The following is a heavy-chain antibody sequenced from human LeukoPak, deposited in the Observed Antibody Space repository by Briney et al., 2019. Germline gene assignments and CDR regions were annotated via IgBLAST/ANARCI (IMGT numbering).Heavy chain of an antibody. Sequence: GGSLRLSCAASGFTVSSNYMSWVRQAPGKGLEWVAVISYDGSNKYYADSVKGRFTISRDNSKNTLYLQMNSLRAEDTAVYYCARDMDDFWRFDPWGQGTLVTVSS. CDR1: GFTVSSNY. V-gene: IGHV3-30-3*01. CDR3: ARDMDDFWRFDP. D-gene: IGHD3-3*01. CDR2: ISYDGSNK. J-gene: IGHJ5*02.